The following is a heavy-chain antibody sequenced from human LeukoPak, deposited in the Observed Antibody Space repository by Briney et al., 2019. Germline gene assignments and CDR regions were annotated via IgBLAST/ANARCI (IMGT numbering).Heavy chain of an antibody. J-gene: IGHJ4*02. V-gene: IGHV1-2*02. CDR2: INPHSGDT. CDR3: ANSGYSGYEFEY. CDR1: GYTFTGYY. D-gene: IGHD5-12*01. Sequence: ASVKVSCKASGYTFTGYYMHWVRLAPGQGLEWMGWINPHSGDTNYAQKFQGRVTITRDTSISTAYMELSRLRSDDTAVYYCANSGYSGYEFEYWGQGTLVTVSS.